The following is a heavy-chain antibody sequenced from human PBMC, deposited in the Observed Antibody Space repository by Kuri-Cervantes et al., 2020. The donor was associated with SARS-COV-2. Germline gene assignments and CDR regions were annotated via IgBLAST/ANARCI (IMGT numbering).Heavy chain of an antibody. Sequence: SVKVSCKASGYTFTYRRLHWVRQAPGQALEWVRLITPFNGNTNHAQKFQGRVTMTEDTSTDTAYMELSSLRSEDTAVYYCATAPPYCSSTSCPHNWFDPWGQGTLVTVSS. CDR3: ATAPPYCSSTSCPHNWFDP. V-gene: IGHV1-45*02. CDR2: ITPFNGNT. D-gene: IGHD2-2*01. CDR1: GYTFTYRR. J-gene: IGHJ5*02.